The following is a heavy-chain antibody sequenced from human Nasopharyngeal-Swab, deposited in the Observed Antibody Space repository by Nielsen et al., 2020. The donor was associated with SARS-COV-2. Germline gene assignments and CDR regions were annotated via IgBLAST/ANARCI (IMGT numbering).Heavy chain of an antibody. D-gene: IGHD2-15*01. CDR3: EAATQGLDY. V-gene: IGHV3-43*01. CDR1: GFTFDGFT. Sequence: GESLKISCAASGFTFDGFTMHWVRQAPGKGLEWVSLITWDGGTTYYADSVKGRFTISRDNNKNFLYLQMNSLRTDDSALYYCEAATQGLDYWGQGTQVTVSS. J-gene: IGHJ4*02. CDR2: ITWDGGTT.